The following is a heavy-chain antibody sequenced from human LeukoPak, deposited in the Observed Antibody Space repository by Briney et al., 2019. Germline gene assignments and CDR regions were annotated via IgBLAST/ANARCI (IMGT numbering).Heavy chain of an antibody. CDR2: IYYSGST. J-gene: IGHJ4*02. Sequence: PSETLSLTCTVFGGSISSSSYYWGWIRQPPGKGLGWIGSIYYSGSTYYNPSLESRVTISVDTSKNQFSLKLSSVTAADTAVYYCARSLGSGYYYVWGQGTLVTVSS. CDR3: ARSLGSGYYYV. CDR1: GGSISSSSYY. D-gene: IGHD3-22*01. V-gene: IGHV4-39*07.